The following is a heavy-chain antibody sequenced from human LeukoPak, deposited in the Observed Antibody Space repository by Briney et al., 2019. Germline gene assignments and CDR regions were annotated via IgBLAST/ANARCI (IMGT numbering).Heavy chain of an antibody. V-gene: IGHV3-48*01. CDR3: ARDYKYAFDN. CDR1: GFRFSDYS. CDR2: IGISSGNT. J-gene: IGHJ4*02. D-gene: IGHD5-24*01. Sequence: PGGSLRLSCAASGFRFSDYSMNWVRQAPGKGLEWISYIGISSGNTNYADSVKGRSTISGDKAKNSLYLQMNSLRVEDTAVYYCARDYKYAFDNWGQGTLVTVSS.